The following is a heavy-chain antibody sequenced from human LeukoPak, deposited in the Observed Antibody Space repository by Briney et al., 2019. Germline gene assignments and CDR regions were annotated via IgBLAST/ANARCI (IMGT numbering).Heavy chain of an antibody. D-gene: IGHD3-22*01. Sequence: GGSLRLSCAASGFTFDDYAMHWVRQAPGKGQEWVSGISWNSGSIGYADSVKGRFTISRDNAKNSLYLQMNSLRAEDMALYYCAKDTRRYYYDSSGCAFDIWGQGTMVTVSS. CDR1: GFTFDDYA. CDR2: ISWNSGSI. J-gene: IGHJ3*02. V-gene: IGHV3-9*03. CDR3: AKDTRRYYYDSSGCAFDI.